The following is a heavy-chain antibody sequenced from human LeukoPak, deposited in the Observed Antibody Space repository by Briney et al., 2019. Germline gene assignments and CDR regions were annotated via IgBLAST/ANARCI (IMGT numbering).Heavy chain of an antibody. CDR1: GFTFSSYG. Sequence: PGRSLRLSCAASGFTFSSYGMHWVRQAPGKGLEWVAVIWYDGSNKYCADSVKGRFTISRDNSKNTLYLQMNSLRAEDTAVYYCARADYYDSSGADFDYWGQGTLVTVSS. J-gene: IGHJ4*02. D-gene: IGHD3-22*01. V-gene: IGHV3-33*01. CDR3: ARADYYDSSGADFDY. CDR2: IWYDGSNK.